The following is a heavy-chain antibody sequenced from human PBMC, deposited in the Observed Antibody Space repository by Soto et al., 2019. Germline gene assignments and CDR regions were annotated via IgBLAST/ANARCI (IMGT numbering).Heavy chain of an antibody. J-gene: IGHJ4*02. V-gene: IGHV3-15*01. CDR3: TTVMRSQWLVTENIDY. D-gene: IGHD6-19*01. CDR2: IKSKTDGGTT. Sequence: SLRLSREAYRFTFNNALMGLGRQGPGKGLEWVGRIKSKTDGGTTDYAAPVKGRFTISRDDSKNTLYVQMNSLKIEDTAVYYCTTVMRSQWLVTENIDYWGQGTLVTVSS. CDR1: RFTFNNAL.